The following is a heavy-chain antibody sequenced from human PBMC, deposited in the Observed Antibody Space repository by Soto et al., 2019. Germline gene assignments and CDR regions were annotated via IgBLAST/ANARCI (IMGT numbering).Heavy chain of an antibody. Sequence: EVQLLESGGGLVQPGGSLRLSCAASGFTFSSYAMSWVRQAPGKGLEWVSAISGSGGSTYYADSVKGRFTISRDNSKNTLYLQMNSLRAEDTAVYYCAKDPGRRQQLDPYYYYGMDVWGQGTTVTVSS. CDR1: GFTFSSYA. J-gene: IGHJ6*02. V-gene: IGHV3-23*01. CDR2: ISGSGGST. CDR3: AKDPGRRQQLDPYYYYGMDV. D-gene: IGHD6-13*01.